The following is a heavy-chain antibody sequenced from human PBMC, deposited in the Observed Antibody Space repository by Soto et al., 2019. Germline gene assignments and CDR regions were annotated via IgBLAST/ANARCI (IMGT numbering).Heavy chain of an antibody. D-gene: IGHD1-26*01. CDR3: VRDGGNKLF. Sequence: GGSLRLSCAAPGFTFNSFWMHWVRQVPGKGLVWVSRINGDGSTISYADSVKGRFTISRDNAKNTMFLQMNSLRVEDTAVYKWVRDGGNKLFGGQGTLVTVSS. CDR1: GFTFNSFW. V-gene: IGHV3-74*01. J-gene: IGHJ1*01. CDR2: INGDGSTI.